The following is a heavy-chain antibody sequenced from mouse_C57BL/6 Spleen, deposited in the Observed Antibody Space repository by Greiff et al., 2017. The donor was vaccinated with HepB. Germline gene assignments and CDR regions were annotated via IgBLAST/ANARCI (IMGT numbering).Heavy chain of an antibody. CDR1: GYSFTDYN. D-gene: IGHD2-1*01. CDR3: AREGSYGNFYWYFDV. J-gene: IGHJ1*03. CDR2: INPNYGTT. Sequence: EVQLQQSGPELVKPGASVKISCKASGYSFTDYNMNWVKQSNGKSLEWIGVINPNYGTTSYNQKFKGKATLTVDQSSSTAYMQLNSLSSEDTAVYYWAREGSYGNFYWYFDVWGTGTTVTVSS. V-gene: IGHV1-39*01.